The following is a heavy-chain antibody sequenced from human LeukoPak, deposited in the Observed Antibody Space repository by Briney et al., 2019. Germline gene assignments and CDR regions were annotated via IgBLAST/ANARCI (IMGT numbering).Heavy chain of an antibody. V-gene: IGHV3-23*01. CDR1: GFTFAGYA. CDR3: AKDRKLRFLEWLFDY. J-gene: IGHJ4*02. CDR2: VSRSGGST. Sequence: GGSLKLSCAASGFTFAGYAMNWVRQAPGKGLDWVSAVSRSGGSTYYADSVKGRFTISRDNSKNTLYLQMNSLRAEDTAVYYCAKDRKLRFLEWLFDYWGQGTLVTVSS. D-gene: IGHD3-3*01.